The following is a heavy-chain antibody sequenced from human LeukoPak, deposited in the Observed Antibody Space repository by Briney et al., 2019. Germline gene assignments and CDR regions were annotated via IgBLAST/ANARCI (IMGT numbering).Heavy chain of an antibody. V-gene: IGHV3-21*04. Sequence: GGSLRLSCAASGFTLKTYSMNWVRQAPGKGLEWVSSISSSSSYIYYADSVKGRFTISRDNAKNSLYLQMNSLRPEDMALYYCARSSDPVVVTATLDYWGQGTLVTVSS. J-gene: IGHJ4*02. CDR2: ISSSSSYI. D-gene: IGHD2-21*02. CDR1: GFTLKTYS. CDR3: ARSSDPVVVTATLDY.